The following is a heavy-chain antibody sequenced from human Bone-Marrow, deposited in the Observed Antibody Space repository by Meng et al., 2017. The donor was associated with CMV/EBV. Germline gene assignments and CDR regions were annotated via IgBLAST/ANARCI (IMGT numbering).Heavy chain of an antibody. D-gene: IGHD2-2*01. CDR3: ARHQGGSTSRFNFDY. CDR2: IYYSGST. V-gene: IGHV4-59*08. Sequence: GSLRLSCTVSGGSISSYYWSWIRQPPGKGLEWIGYIYYSGSTNYNPSLKSRVTISVDTSKNQFSLKLSSVTAADTAVYYCARHQGGSTSRFNFDYWGQGTLVTVSS. CDR1: GGSISSYY. J-gene: IGHJ4*02.